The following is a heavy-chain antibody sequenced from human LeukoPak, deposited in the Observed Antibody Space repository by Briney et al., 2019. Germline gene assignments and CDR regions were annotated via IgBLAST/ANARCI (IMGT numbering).Heavy chain of an antibody. CDR1: GYTFTGYY. Sequence: ASVKVSCKASGYTFTGYYMHWVRQAPGQGLEWMGRINPNSGDTNYAQQFQGRVTMTRDTSISTAYMELNRLGSDDTAVHYCARGAYSGSYYGGHWGQGTLLTVSS. D-gene: IGHD1-26*01. V-gene: IGHV1-2*06. J-gene: IGHJ4*02. CDR3: ARGAYSGSYYGGH. CDR2: INPNSGDT.